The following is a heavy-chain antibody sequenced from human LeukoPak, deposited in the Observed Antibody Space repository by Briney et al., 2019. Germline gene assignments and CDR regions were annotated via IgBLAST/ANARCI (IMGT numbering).Heavy chain of an antibody. CDR3: ARGMGLYDYYGMDV. CDR2: IYYSGST. D-gene: IGHD2-8*01. J-gene: IGHJ6*02. V-gene: IGHV4-59*01. Sequence: PSETLSLTCTVSGGSISSYYWSWIRQPPGKGLEWIGYIYYSGSTNYNPSLKSRVTISVDTSKNQFSLKLSSVTAADTAVYYCARGMGLYDYYGMDVWGQGTTVTVS. CDR1: GGSISSYY.